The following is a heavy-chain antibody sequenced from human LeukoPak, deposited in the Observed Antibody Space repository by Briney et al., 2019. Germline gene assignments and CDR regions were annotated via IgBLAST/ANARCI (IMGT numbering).Heavy chain of an antibody. D-gene: IGHD4-17*01. Sequence: GGSLRLSCAASGFTFSSYAMSWVRQAPGKGLAWVSTISGRGDRTYYADSVKGRFTISRDNSRDTLYLEMSSLRAEDTAVYYCAKHQQIYCDSFMDNWGQGTTVTVSS. J-gene: IGHJ6*02. V-gene: IGHV3-23*01. CDR1: GFTFSSYA. CDR3: AKHQQIYCDSFMDN. CDR2: ISGRGDRT.